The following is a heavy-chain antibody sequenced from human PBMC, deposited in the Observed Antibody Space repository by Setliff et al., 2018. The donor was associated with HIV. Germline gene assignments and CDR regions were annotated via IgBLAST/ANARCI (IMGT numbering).Heavy chain of an antibody. CDR2: MNPNSGNT. Sequence: ASVKVSCKASGYTFANYDINWVRQATGQGPEWMGWMNPNSGNTGYAQKFQGRVTMTRNTSISTAYMELSSLRSEDTAVYYCARRQGASGTTLYYWGQGTPVTVSS. J-gene: IGHJ4*02. CDR3: ARRQGASGTTLYY. CDR1: GYTFANYD. D-gene: IGHD3-10*01. V-gene: IGHV1-8*02.